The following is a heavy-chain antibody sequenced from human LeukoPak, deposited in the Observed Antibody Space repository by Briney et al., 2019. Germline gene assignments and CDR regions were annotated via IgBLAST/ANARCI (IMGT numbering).Heavy chain of an antibody. V-gene: IGHV1-2*02. Sequence: GASMKVSCKASGYTLTGYYMHWVRQAPGQGLEWMGWINPNSGGTNYAQKFQGRVTMTRDTSISTAYMELSRLRSDVTAVYYCASHPYYYGSGSSPDYWGQGTLVTVSS. CDR1: GYTLTGYY. CDR3: ASHPYYYGSGSSPDY. D-gene: IGHD3-10*01. J-gene: IGHJ4*02. CDR2: INPNSGGT.